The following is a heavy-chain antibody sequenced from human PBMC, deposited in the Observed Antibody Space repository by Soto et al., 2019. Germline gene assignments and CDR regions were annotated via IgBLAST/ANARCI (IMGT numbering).Heavy chain of an antibody. D-gene: IGHD6-13*01. Sequence: GGSLRLSCAASGLTISTYEFKWVLQAPGRGLEWISCISVSGNIMKYADSVKGRFTISRENAENSLHLHMSSLRVDDTAVYFCVRDIMSASAAASLDYRGQGTQVPVYS. CDR2: ISVSGNIM. J-gene: IGHJ4*02. V-gene: IGHV3-48*03. CDR3: VRDIMSASAAASLDY. CDR1: GLTISTYE.